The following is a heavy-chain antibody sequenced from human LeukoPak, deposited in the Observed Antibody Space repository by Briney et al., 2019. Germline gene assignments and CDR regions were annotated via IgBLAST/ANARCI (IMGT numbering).Heavy chain of an antibody. CDR3: AKDREGLSSGYDLEYFDY. V-gene: IGHV3-23*01. CDR2: ISGGGGTT. Sequence: GGSLRLSCAASGFTFSSYAMNCVRQAPGKGLEWVSAISGGGGTTYYADSVKGRFTISRDNSKNTLFLQMNSLRAEDTAVYYCAKDREGLSSGYDLEYFDYWGQGTLVTVSS. D-gene: IGHD5-12*01. CDR1: GFTFSSYA. J-gene: IGHJ4*02.